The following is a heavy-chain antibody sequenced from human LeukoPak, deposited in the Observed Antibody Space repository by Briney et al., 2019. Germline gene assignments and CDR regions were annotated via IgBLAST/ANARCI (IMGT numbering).Heavy chain of an antibody. D-gene: IGHD7-27*01. CDR3: AREERTLTDWGNYYYYGMDV. CDR2: ISSSSSYI. CDR1: GFTFSSYS. Sequence: PGGSLRLSCAASGFTFSSYSMNWVRQAPGKGLEWVSSISSSSSYIYYADSVKGRFTISRDNAKNSLYLQMNSLRAEDTAVYYCAREERTLTDWGNYYYYGMDVWGQGTTVTVSS. V-gene: IGHV3-21*01. J-gene: IGHJ6*02.